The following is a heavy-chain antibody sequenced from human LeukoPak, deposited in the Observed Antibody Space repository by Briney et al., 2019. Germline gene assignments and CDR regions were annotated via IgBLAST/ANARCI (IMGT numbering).Heavy chain of an antibody. J-gene: IGHJ4*02. CDR2: ISSSSSTI. CDR1: GFTFSSYS. Sequence: GGSLRLSCAASGFTFSSYSMNWVRQAPGKGLEWVSYISSSSSTIYYADSVKGRFTISRDNAKNSLYLQMNSLRAEDTAVYYCARESAAGSTPFDYWGQGTLVTVSS. D-gene: IGHD6-13*01. V-gene: IGHV3-48*01. CDR3: ARESAAGSTPFDY.